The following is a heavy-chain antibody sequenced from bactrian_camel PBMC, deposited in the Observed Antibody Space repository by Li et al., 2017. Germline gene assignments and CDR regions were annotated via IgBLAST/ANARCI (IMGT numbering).Heavy chain of an antibody. D-gene: IGHD4*01. Sequence: HVQLVESGGGLVQAGGSLRLSCTVSGLTFDDYALGWFRQAPGKEREGVSCISPSGGSTYYAESVKGRFTIARDSAKNTVSLQMYRLEPEDTAVYFCTTLRRVDYAIFDHWGQGTQVTVS. CDR3: TTLRRVDYAIFDH. CDR2: ISPSGGST. CDR1: GLTFDDYA. J-gene: IGHJ4*01. V-gene: IGHV3S63*01.